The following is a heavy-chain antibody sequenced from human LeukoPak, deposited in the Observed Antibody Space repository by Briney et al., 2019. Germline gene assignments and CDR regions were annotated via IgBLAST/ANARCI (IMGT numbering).Heavy chain of an antibody. CDR3: MRDWVDYWNDY. J-gene: IGHJ4*02. CDR2: IIPIFGTA. D-gene: IGHD1-1*01. Sequence: ASVKVSCKASGGTFSSYAISWVRQAPGQGLEWMGGIIPIFGTANYAQKFQGRVTITADESTSTAYMELSSLRFDDTAVYYCMRDWVDYWNDYWGQGTLVTVSS. V-gene: IGHV1-69*13. CDR1: GGTFSSYA.